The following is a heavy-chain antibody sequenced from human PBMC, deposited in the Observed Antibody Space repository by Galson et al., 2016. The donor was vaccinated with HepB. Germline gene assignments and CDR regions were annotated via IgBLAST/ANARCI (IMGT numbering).Heavy chain of an antibody. CDR2: TMPVFYVP. D-gene: IGHD1-1*01. V-gene: IGHV1-69*13. CDR3: AIWRLGV. J-gene: IGHJ6*02. CDR1: VTFKNYP. Sequence: SVKVSCKASVTFKNYPIAWVRQAPGQGLEWIGGTMPVFYVPKSSPKYQGILIVSADESTNTAFMELSSLRSADTAVYYCAIWRLGVWGQGTTVIVSS.